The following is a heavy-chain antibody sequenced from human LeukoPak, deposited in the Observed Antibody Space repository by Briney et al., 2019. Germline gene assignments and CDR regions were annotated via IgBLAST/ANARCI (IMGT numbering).Heavy chain of an antibody. CDR2: INHSGST. J-gene: IGHJ5*02. Sequence: SETLSLTCAVYGGSFSGYYWSWIRQPPGKGLEWIGEINHSGSTNYNPSLKSRVTISVDTSKNQFSLKLSSVTAADTAVYYCARGGGAMTTVTTYGSDWFDPWGQGTLVTVSS. D-gene: IGHD4-17*01. CDR3: ARGGGAMTTVTTYGSDWFDP. CDR1: GGSFSGYY. V-gene: IGHV4-34*01.